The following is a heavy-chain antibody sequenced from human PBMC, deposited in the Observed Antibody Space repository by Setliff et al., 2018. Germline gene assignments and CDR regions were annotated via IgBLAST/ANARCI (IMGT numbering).Heavy chain of an antibody. CDR1: GASVTSFDYY. Sequence: SETLSLTCTVSGASVTSFDYYWSWIRQPPGKGLEYIGHISHGVSTSYSPSLKSRLSISADTSKNQFSLKLTSVTAADTAVYFCTTGPRDSRHYLNWLDPWGQGTLVTVSS. CDR3: TTGPRDSRHYLNWLDP. CDR2: ISHGVST. D-gene: IGHD3-22*01. J-gene: IGHJ5*02. V-gene: IGHV4-30-4*01.